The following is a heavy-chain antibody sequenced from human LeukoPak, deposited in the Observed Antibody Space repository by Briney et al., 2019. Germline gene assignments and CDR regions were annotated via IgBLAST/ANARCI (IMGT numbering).Heavy chain of an antibody. D-gene: IGHD4-23*01. Sequence: SVKVSCKASGGTFSSYAISWVRQAPGQGLEWMGRIIPILGIANYAQKFQGRVTITADKSTSTAYMELSSLRSEDTAVYYCARKDGGRDGMDVWGQGTTVTVSS. CDR3: ARKDGGRDGMDV. J-gene: IGHJ6*02. CDR1: GGTFSSYA. CDR2: IIPILGIA. V-gene: IGHV1-69*04.